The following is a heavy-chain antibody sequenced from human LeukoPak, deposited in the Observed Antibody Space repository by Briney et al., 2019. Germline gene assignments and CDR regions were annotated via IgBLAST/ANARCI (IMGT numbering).Heavy chain of an antibody. D-gene: IGHD5-18*01. Sequence: PGGSLRLSCAASGFTFSNAWMSWVRQAPGKGLEWVGRIKSKTDGGTTDCAAPVKGRFTISRDNSKNTLYLQMNSLRAEDTAVYYCARPERIQLWLPIDYWGQGTLVTVSS. CDR2: IKSKTDGGTT. CDR3: ARPERIQLWLPIDY. V-gene: IGHV3-15*01. J-gene: IGHJ4*02. CDR1: GFTFSNAW.